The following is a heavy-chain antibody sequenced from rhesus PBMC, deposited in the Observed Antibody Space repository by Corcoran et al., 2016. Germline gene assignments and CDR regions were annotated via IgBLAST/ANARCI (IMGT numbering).Heavy chain of an antibody. CDR1: DGIINDGYW. J-gene: IGHJ4*01. CDR3: ARKMAGPTISTFDY. Sequence: QVQLQESGPGLVKPSESLSLHCVVSDGIINDGYWWTWIRQPPGTGLEWIGKIYGGNTDPNYHPSLKSRVTISKETYNKQFALNLSSVTVADTAGYYCARKMAGPTISTFDYWGQGVLVSVSS. V-gene: IGHV4S10*01. D-gene: IGHD1-14*01. CDR2: IYGGNTDP.